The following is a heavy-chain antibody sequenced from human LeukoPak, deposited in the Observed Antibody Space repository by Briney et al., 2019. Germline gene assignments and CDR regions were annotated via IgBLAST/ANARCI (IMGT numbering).Heavy chain of an antibody. Sequence: GRSLRLSCAASGFTFDDYAMHWVRQAPGKGLEWVSGISWNSGSIGYADSVKGRFTISRDNSKNTLYLQMNSLRAEDTAVYYCANSIAADGECYWGQGTLVTVSS. V-gene: IGHV3-9*01. J-gene: IGHJ4*02. CDR2: ISWNSGSI. CDR1: GFTFDDYA. D-gene: IGHD6-13*01. CDR3: ANSIAADGECY.